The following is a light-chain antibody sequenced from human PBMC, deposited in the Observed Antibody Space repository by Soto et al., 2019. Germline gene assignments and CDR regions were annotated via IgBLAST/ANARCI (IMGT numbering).Light chain of an antibody. CDR3: TSYATGGTHV. CDR1: NSDIGGYNI. CDR2: DVS. J-gene: IGLJ1*01. Sequence: SALTQPASVSGSPGQSITLSCTGTNSDIGGYNIVSWYQQHPGKAPKLMIYDVSIRPSGVSDRFSGSKSANTASLTISGLQPEDEADYYCTSYATGGTHVFGTGTKLTVL. V-gene: IGLV2-14*01.